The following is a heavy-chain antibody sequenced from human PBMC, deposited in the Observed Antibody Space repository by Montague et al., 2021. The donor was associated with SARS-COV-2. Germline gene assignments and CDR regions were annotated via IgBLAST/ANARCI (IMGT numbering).Heavy chain of an antibody. CDR2: IHHSGST. CDR1: GGSISSSTYY. J-gene: IGHJ4*01. Sequence: SETLSLTCTVSGGSISSSTYYWGWIRQPPGKGLEWIGSIHHSGSTYYNPSLETRVTISVDTSKNQFSLKLSSVTAADTAVYYCAGSLSGNQERGDYWGHGTLVTVSS. V-gene: IGHV4-39*07. D-gene: IGHD1-26*01. CDR3: AGSLSGNQERGDY.